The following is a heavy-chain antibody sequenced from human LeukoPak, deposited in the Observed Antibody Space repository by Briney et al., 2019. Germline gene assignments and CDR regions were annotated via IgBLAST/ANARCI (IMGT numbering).Heavy chain of an antibody. J-gene: IGHJ4*02. CDR3: AKDLVSQRGVGSSEKVDY. Sequence: PGVSLRLSCAASGFTFNYYAMNWVRQAPGKGLEWVSAILGGGDTTSYADSVKGRFTISRDNSKNTLYLQMNSLRAEDTAVYYCAKDLVSQRGVGSSEKVDYWGQGTLVTVSS. CDR1: GFTFNYYA. D-gene: IGHD3-10*01. V-gene: IGHV3-23*01. CDR2: ILGGGDTT.